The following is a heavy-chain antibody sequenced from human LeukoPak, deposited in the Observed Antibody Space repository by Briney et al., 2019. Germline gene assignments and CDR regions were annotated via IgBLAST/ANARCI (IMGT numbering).Heavy chain of an antibody. Sequence: HPGRSLRLSCAASGFTFSRYTMYWVRQAPGKGLEWVAVISYDGSNEYYADSVKGRFTISRDNSKNTLYLQMNSLRAEDTAVYYCAKDVNVVVVAHKNHFDYWGQGTLVTVSS. J-gene: IGHJ4*02. CDR3: AKDVNVVVVAHKNHFDY. CDR2: ISYDGSNE. CDR1: GFTFSRYT. V-gene: IGHV3-30-3*01. D-gene: IGHD2-15*01.